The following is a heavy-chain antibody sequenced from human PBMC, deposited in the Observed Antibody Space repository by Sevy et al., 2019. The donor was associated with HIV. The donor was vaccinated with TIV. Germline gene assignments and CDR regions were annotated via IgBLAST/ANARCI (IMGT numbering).Heavy chain of an antibody. V-gene: IGHV3-49*03. D-gene: IGHD3-22*01. CDR2: IRSKDYGGAT. CDR1: GFTFGDYA. Sequence: GESLKISCTGSGFTFGDYAMSWLRQAPGMGLEWVGFIRSKDYGGATEYAASVKGRFTISRDDSKSIADLQMNSLKTEDTAVYYCTRGYYYDSSGYSDYWGQGTLVTVSS. CDR3: TRGYYYDSSGYSDY. J-gene: IGHJ4*02.